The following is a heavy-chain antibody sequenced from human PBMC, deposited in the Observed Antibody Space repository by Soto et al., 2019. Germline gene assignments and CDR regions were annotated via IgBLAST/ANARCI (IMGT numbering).Heavy chain of an antibody. CDR3: ARGRAGNLYDY. J-gene: IGHJ4*02. D-gene: IGHD1-1*01. CDR1: GFTFSSYS. V-gene: IGHV3-48*01. Sequence: EVQLVESGGGLVQPGGSLRLSCAASGFTFSSYSMNWVRQAPGKGLEWVSYISSSSSTIYYADSVKGRFTISRDNAKNSLYLQMNSLRAEDTAVDYCARGRAGNLYDYCGQGTLVTVSS. CDR2: ISSSSSTI.